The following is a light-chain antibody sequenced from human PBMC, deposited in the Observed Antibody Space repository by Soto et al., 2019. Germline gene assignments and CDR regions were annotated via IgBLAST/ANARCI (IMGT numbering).Light chain of an antibody. V-gene: IGKV3-11*01. CDR2: DAS. J-gene: IGKJ1*01. CDR1: QSVSLS. CDR3: QERTGWPPWT. Sequence: EIVFTQSPGTLSLSPGERATLSCRASQSVSLSLAWYQQKPGQAPRLLIYDASKRASGFPARFSGSGSGTDFTLTISSLEPEDFAVYYCQERTGWPPWTFGQGTKVDIK.